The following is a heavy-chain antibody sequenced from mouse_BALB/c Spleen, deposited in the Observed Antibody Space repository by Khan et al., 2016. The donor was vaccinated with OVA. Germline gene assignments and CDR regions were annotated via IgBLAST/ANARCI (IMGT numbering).Heavy chain of an antibody. V-gene: IGHV5-6-3*01. CDR1: GFTFSSYG. J-gene: IGHJ2*01. Sequence: EVELVESGGGLVQPGGSLNLSFAASGFTFSSYGLSWVRQTPNKRLDLVATFISNGGSTYYPDSVKGRFTISRDNAKNTLYLQMSSLKSEDTAMYYCARMARTINWGQGTTLTVSS. CDR3: ARMARTIN. CDR2: FISNGGST.